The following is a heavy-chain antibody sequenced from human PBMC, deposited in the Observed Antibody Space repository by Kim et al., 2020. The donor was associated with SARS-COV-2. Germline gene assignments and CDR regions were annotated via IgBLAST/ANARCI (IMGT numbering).Heavy chain of an antibody. CDR2: ISHSGST. D-gene: IGHD3-22*01. V-gene: IGHV4-34*01. J-gene: IGHJ5*02. CDR1: GGSFSGYY. CDR3: ASRGYYFNWFDP. Sequence: SETLSLTCAVYGGSFSGYYWSWIRQPQGKGREWIWEISHSGSTNYNPSPTIRVTISVDTSKNQFSLTLSSGTAADTAVYDCASRGYYFNWFDPWGQGTLVTVSS.